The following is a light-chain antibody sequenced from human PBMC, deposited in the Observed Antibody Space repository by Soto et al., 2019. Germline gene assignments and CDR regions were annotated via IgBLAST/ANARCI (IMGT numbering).Light chain of an antibody. Sequence: QSALTQPASVSVSPGQSITLSCTGTSSDVGAYNYVSWYQQHPGKAPKLMIYEVSNRPSGVSNRFSGSKSGSTASLTISGLQAEDEADYYCSSYTSSSTYVFGTGTKVTVL. J-gene: IGLJ1*01. CDR3: SSYTSSSTYV. V-gene: IGLV2-14*01. CDR2: EVS. CDR1: SSDVGAYNY.